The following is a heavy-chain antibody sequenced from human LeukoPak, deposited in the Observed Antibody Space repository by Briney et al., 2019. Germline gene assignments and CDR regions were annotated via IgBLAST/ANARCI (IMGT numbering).Heavy chain of an antibody. CDR1: GGSISSYY. CDR2: IYYSGST. Sequence: SETVSLICTVSGGSISSYYWSWIRQPPGKGLEWIGYIYYSGSTNYNPSLKSRVTISVDTSKNQFSLKLSSVTAADTAVYYCARGPTRYYFDYWGQGTLVTVSS. CDR3: ARGPTRYYFDY. J-gene: IGHJ4*02. V-gene: IGHV4-59*01.